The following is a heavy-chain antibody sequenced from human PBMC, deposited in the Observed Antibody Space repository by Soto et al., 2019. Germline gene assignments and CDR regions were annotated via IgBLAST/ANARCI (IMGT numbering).Heavy chain of an antibody. CDR2: IIPIFGTA. J-gene: IGHJ5*02. V-gene: IGHV1-69*13. D-gene: IGHD6-13*01. Sequence: GASVKVSCKASGGTFSSYAISWVRQAPGQGLEWMGGIIPIFGTANYAQKFQGRVTITADESTSTAYMELSSLRSEDTAVYYCARDQVAKSSSWYASGNNLNWFDPWGQGTLVTVSS. CDR3: ARDQVAKSSSWYASGNNLNWFDP. CDR1: GGTFSSYA.